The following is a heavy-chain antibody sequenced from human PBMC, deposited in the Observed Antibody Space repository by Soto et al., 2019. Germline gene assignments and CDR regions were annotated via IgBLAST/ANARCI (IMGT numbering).Heavy chain of an antibody. J-gene: IGHJ1*01. V-gene: IGHV3-30*19. Sequence: QVQLVESGGGVVQPGTSLRVSCVGSGFTFRSYVIHWVRQAPGKGLEWVALTSYDGSDKYYGTSERGRFTISRDNSRNTVNLQMASLRLEDTALYYCARWGTRGGLDVWGQGTLVSVSS. CDR2: TSYDGSDK. D-gene: IGHD3-16*01. CDR1: GFTFRSYV. CDR3: ARWGTRGGLDV.